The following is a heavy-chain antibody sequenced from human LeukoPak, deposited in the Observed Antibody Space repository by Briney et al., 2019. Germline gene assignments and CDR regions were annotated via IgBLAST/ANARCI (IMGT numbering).Heavy chain of an antibody. CDR2: IKQDGSEK. CDR1: GFTFSSYW. CDR3: ARDRRYFDWLHDAFDI. J-gene: IGHJ3*02. Sequence: GGSLRFSCAASGFTFSSYWMTWVRQAPGKGLEWVANIKQDGSEKYYVDSVKGRFTISRDNAKNSLYLQMNSLRAEDTAVYYCARDRRYFDWLHDAFDIWGQGTMVTVSS. D-gene: IGHD3-9*01. V-gene: IGHV3-7*04.